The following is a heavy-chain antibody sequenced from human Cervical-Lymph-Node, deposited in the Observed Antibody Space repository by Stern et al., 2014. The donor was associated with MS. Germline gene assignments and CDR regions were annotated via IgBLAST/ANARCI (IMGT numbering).Heavy chain of an antibody. Sequence: VQLVQSGGGLVKPGGSLRLSCAASGFTFSSYSMNWVRQAQGKGLEWVSSISSSSSYIYYADSVKGRFTISRDNAKNSLYLQMNSLRAEDTAVYYCARSPYSSGWSDYWGQGTLVTVSS. CDR2: ISSSSSYI. D-gene: IGHD6-19*01. CDR3: ARSPYSSGWSDY. V-gene: IGHV3-21*01. J-gene: IGHJ4*02. CDR1: GFTFSSYS.